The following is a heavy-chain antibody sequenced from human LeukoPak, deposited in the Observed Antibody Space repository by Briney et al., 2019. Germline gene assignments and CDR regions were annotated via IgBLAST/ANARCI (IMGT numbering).Heavy chain of an antibody. V-gene: IGHV3-23*01. CDR3: ASLQTDPTVVNGF. D-gene: IGHD4-11*01. CDR1: GFTFGNYA. J-gene: IGHJ4*02. Sequence: GGSLRLSCAASGFTFGNYAMSWVRQAPGKGLEWVSAISGSGGSTYYADSVKGRFTISRDNSKNTLYLQMNSLRAEDTAVYYCASLQTDPTVVNGFWGQGTLVTVSS. CDR2: ISGSGGST.